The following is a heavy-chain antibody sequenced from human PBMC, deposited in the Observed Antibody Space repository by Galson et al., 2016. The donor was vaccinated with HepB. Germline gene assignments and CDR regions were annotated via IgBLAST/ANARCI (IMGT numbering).Heavy chain of an antibody. Sequence: SLRLSCAASGFTFDDYTMHWVRQAPGKGLEWLSLVTLDGGYTVYADSVKGRFTISGDNTKNYLYLQMNSLRTEDTALYYCTNERGNCLEDWGQGTLVTVSS. D-gene: IGHD2-21*01. V-gene: IGHV3-43*01. CDR3: TNERGNCLED. CDR2: VTLDGGYT. CDR1: GFTFDDYT. J-gene: IGHJ4*02.